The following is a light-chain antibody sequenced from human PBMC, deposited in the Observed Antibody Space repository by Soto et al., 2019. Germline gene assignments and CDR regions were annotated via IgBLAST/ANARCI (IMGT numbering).Light chain of an antibody. CDR1: SSDVGGSDY. J-gene: IGLJ2*01. CDR2: DVN. Sequence: QSALTQPASVSGSPGQSITISCTGSSSDVGGSDYVSWYQQHPGKAPKLMIYDVNNRPSGVSNRFSASKSGNTASMTISGLQAEGEADYYCSSYTSTSTLVFGGGTKLTVL. CDR3: SSYTSTSTLV. V-gene: IGLV2-14*03.